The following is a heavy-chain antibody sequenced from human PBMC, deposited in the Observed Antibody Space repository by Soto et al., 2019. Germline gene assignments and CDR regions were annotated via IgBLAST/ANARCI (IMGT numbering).Heavy chain of an antibody. CDR2: INGDNGNT. CDR1: GYSFSNNG. J-gene: IGHJ4*02. D-gene: IGHD4-17*01. V-gene: IGHV1-18*04. CDR3: ARDLGYGDYGTDF. Sequence: QVQLVQSGAEVKKPGASVKVSCQASGYSFSNNGISWVRQAPGQGFAWMGWINGDNGNTNYAQKFQGRVTMTTDTSTSTAYMELRSLRSDDTAVYYCARDLGYGDYGTDFWGQGTLVTVSS.